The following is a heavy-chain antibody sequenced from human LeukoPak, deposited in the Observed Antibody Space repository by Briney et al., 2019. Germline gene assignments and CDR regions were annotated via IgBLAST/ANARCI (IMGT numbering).Heavy chain of an antibody. J-gene: IGHJ4*02. CDR3: ARDATRSVIVGAEDGFDY. D-gene: IGHD1-26*01. CDR1: GYTFTGYY. V-gene: IGHV1-2*02. CDR2: INPNSGGT. Sequence: ASVKVSCKASGYTFTGYYMHWVRQAPGQGLEWMGWINPNSGGTNYAQKLQGRVTMTKDTSTTTAYMELRSLRSDDTAIYYCARDATRSVIVGAEDGFDYWGQGTLVTVSS.